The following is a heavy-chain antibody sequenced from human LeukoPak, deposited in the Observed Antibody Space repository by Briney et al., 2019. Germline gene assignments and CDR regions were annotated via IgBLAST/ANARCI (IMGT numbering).Heavy chain of an antibody. Sequence: KRGESLKISCKGSGYSFTSYWIGWVRQMPGKGLEWMGIIYPGDSDTRYSPSFQGQVTISADKSISTAYLQWSSLKASDTAMYYCARQAPGVLKFNVVRSFDPWGQGTLVTVSS. CDR3: ARQAPGVLKFNVVRSFDP. CDR2: IYPGDSDT. J-gene: IGHJ5*02. CDR1: GYSFTSYW. D-gene: IGHD2-8*01. V-gene: IGHV5-51*01.